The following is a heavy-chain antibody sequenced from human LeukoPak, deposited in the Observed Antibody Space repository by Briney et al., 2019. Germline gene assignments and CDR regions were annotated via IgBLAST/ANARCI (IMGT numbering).Heavy chain of an antibody. CDR3: ARDKRGYGADY. CDR1: GGSISSGDYY. Sequence: SQTLSLTCTVSGGSISSGDYYWSWIRQPPGKGLEWIGYIYYSGSTYYNPSLKSRVIISVDTSKDQFSLKLISVTAADTAVYYCARDKRGYGADYWGQGTLVTVSS. J-gene: IGHJ4*02. D-gene: IGHD5-18*01. V-gene: IGHV4-30-4*01. CDR2: IYYSGST.